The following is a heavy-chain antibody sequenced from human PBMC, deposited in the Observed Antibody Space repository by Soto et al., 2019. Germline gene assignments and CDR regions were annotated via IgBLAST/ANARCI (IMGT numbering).Heavy chain of an antibody. D-gene: IGHD3-22*01. CDR2: IYYSGST. CDR1: GGSISSGDYY. V-gene: IGHV4-30-4*08. J-gene: IGHJ4*02. CDR3: ARASDSSGYYY. Sequence: TLSLTCTVSGGSISSGDYYWSWIRQPPGKGLEWIGYIYYSGSTYYNPSLKSRVTISVDTSKNQFSLKLSSVTAADTAVYYCARASDSSGYYYWGQGTLVTVSS.